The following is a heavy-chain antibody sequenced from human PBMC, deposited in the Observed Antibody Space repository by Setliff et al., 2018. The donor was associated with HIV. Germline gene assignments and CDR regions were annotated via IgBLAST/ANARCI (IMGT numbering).Heavy chain of an antibody. J-gene: IGHJ4*02. CDR1: GFTFSSYA. Sequence: GGSLRLSCAASGFTFSSYAMSWVRQAPGKGLEWVSAISGSGGSTYYADSVKGRFTISRDNSKNTLYLQMNSLRAEETAVYYLSKAGFGNWLVGGGHFDYWGQGTLVTVSS. D-gene: IGHD6-19*01. CDR3: SKAGFGNWLVGGGHFDY. CDR2: ISGSGGST. V-gene: IGHV3-23*01.